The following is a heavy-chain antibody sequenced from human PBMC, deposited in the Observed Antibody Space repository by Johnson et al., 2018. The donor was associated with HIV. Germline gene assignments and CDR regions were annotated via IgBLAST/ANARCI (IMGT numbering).Heavy chain of an antibody. J-gene: IGHJ3*02. CDR3: ARDFVAFGECTAFDI. CDR2: INWNGGSK. Sequence: VQLVESGGGVVQPGRSLRLSCAVSGFMVADYGMSWVRQVPGKGLEWVSGINWNGGSKGYADSAKGRFTISRDNARNSLYLQMNRLRAEDTALYYCARDFVAFGECTAFDIWGQGTRVTVSS. D-gene: IGHD3-10*01. CDR1: GFMVADYG. V-gene: IGHV3-20*04.